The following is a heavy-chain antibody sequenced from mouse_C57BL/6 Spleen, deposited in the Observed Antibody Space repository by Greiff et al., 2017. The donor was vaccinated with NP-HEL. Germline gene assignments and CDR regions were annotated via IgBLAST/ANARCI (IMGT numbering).Heavy chain of an antibody. CDR2: IDPCDSDT. CDR3: ARDVYGDYAY. D-gene: IGHD2-13*01. V-gene: IGHV1-52*01. CDR1: GYTFTSYW. J-gene: IGHJ3*01. Sequence: VQLQQPGAELVRPGSSVKLSCKASGYTFTSYWMNWVKQRPIQGLEWIGNIDPCDSDTHYNQKFKNKATLTVDKSSSTAYMLLSSLTSDDSAVYYCARDVYGDYAYWGQGPLVTVSA.